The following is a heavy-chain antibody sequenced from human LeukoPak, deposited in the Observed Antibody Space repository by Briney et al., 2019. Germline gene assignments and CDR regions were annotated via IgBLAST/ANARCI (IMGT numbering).Heavy chain of an antibody. CDR2: IYYSGST. V-gene: IGHV4-31*03. D-gene: IGHD6-6*01. CDR1: GGSISSGGYY. CDR3: ARAPIGSIAARPRGNWFDP. Sequence: PSETLSLTCTVSGGSISSGGYYWSWIRQHPGKGLEWIGYIYYSGSTYYNPSLKSRVTISVDTSKNQFSLKLSSVTAADTAVYYCARAPIGSIAARPRGNWFDPWGQGTLVTVSS. J-gene: IGHJ5*02.